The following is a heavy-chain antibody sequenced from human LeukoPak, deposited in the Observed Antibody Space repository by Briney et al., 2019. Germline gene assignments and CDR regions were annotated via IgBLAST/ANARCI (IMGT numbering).Heavy chain of an antibody. CDR3: TTFGGDAWSYYYYYMDV. CDR1: GFTFSSYG. Sequence: PGGSLRLSCAASGFTFSSYGIHWVRQAPGRGLEWVGRSKSKTDGGTTDYAAPVKGRLTISRDDSKNTLYLQMNSLKTEDTAVYYCTTFGGDAWSYYYYYMDVWGKGTTVTVSS. CDR2: SKSKTDGGTT. D-gene: IGHD3-10*01. V-gene: IGHV3-15*01. J-gene: IGHJ6*03.